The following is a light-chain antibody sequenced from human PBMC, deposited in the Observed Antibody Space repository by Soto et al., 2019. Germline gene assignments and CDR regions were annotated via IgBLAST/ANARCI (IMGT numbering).Light chain of an antibody. V-gene: IGLV1-40*01. CDR2: GNS. J-gene: IGLJ1*01. CDR3: QSYDSSLSAHYV. CDR1: SSNIGATYD. Sequence: QSVLTQPPSVSGAPGQRVTISCTGSSSNIGATYDVQWYQQLPGTAPKLLIYGNSNRPSGVPDRFSGSKSGTSASLAITGPQADDEADYYCQSYDSSLSAHYVFGTGTQLTVL.